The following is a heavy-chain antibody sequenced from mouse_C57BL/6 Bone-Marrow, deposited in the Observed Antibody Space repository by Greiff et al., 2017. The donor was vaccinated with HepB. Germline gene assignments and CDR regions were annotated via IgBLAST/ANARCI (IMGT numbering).Heavy chain of an antibody. CDR2: IYPGSGNT. CDR3: ARNDYYSNYPDY. J-gene: IGHJ2*01. D-gene: IGHD2-5*01. CDR1: GYSFTSYY. Sequence: QVQLQQSGPELVKPGASVKISCKASGYSFTSYYIHWVKQRPGQGLEWIGWIYPGSGNTKYNEKFKGMATLTADTSSSTAYMQLSSLTSEDSAVYYCARNDYYSNYPDYWGQGTTLTVSS. V-gene: IGHV1-66*01.